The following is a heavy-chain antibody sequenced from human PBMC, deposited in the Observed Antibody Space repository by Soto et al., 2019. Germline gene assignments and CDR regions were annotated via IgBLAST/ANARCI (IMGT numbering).Heavy chain of an antibody. V-gene: IGHV1-18*01. CDR1: GYTFTSYG. J-gene: IGHJ4*02. CDR2: ISAYNGNT. CDR3: ARDHDSTVPILTGYPFDY. D-gene: IGHD3-9*01. Sequence: ASVKVSCKASGYTFTSYGISWVRQAPGQGLEWMGWISAYNGNTNYAQKLQGRVTMTTDTSTSTAYMELRSLRSDDTAVYYCARDHDSTVPILTGYPFDYWGQGTLVTVSS.